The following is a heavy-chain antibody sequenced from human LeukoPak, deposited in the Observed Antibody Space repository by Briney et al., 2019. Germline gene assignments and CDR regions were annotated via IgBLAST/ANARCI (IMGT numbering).Heavy chain of an antibody. CDR2: INHSGST. Sequence: NPSETLSLTCTVSGGSISSSSYYWGWIRQPPGKGLEWIGEINHSGSTNYNPSLKSRVTISVDTSKNQFSLKLSSVTAADTAVYYCARGWSHYYYYYMDVWGEGTTVTVSS. CDR3: ARGWSHYYYYYMDV. V-gene: IGHV4-39*07. J-gene: IGHJ6*03. CDR1: GGSISSSSYY.